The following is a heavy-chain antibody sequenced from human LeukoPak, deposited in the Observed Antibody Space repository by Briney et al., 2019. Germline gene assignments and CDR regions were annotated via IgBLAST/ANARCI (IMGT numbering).Heavy chain of an antibody. Sequence: PSETLSLTCTVPGGSISSSSYYWGWIRQPPGKGLEWIGSIYYSGSTYYNPSLKSRVTISVDTSKNQFPLKLSSVTAADTAVYYCATNSRTYYYDSSGYWPPFDYWGQGTLVTVSS. CDR3: ATNSRTYYYDSSGYWPPFDY. D-gene: IGHD3-22*01. V-gene: IGHV4-39*06. J-gene: IGHJ4*02. CDR1: GGSISSSSYY. CDR2: IYYSGST.